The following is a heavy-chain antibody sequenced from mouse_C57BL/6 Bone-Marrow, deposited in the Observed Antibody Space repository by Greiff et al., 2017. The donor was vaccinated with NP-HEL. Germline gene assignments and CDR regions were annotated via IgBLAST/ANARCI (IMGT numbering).Heavy chain of an antibody. J-gene: IGHJ4*01. D-gene: IGHD1-1*01. V-gene: IGHV1-5*01. CDR1: GYTFTSYW. Sequence: VHVKQSGTVLARPGASVKMSCKTSGYTFTSYWMHWVKQRPGQGLEWIGAIYPGNSDTSYNQKFKGKAKLTAVTSASTAYMELSSLTNEDSAVYYCTPFITTVVAPYYYAMDYWGQGTSVTVSS. CDR3: TPFITTVVAPYYYAMDY. CDR2: IYPGNSDT.